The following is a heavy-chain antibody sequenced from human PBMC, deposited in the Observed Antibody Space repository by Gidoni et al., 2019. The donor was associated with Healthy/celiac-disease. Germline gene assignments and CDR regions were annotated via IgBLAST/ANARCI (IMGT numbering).Heavy chain of an antibody. CDR2: ISSNGGST. V-gene: IGHV3-64D*06. CDR1: GFTFSSYA. CDR3: VKGRDTAMVTTFDY. D-gene: IGHD5-18*01. J-gene: IGHJ4*02. Sequence: EVQLVESGGGLVQPGGSLRLSCSASGFTFSSYAMHWVRQAPGKGLEYVSAISSNGGSTYYADSVKGRFTISRDNSKNTLYLQMSSLRAEDTAVYYCVKGRDTAMVTTFDYWGQGTLVTVSS.